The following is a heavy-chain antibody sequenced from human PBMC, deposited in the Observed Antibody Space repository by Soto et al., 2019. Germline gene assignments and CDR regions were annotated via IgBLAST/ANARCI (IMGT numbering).Heavy chain of an antibody. CDR2: IRAYNGNT. D-gene: IGHD5-12*01. CDR1: GYSFSSYT. Sequence: QVQLVQSGGEVQKPGASVTVSCKASGYSFSSYTINWVRQAPGQGLEWLGWIRAYNGNTKYVEKLQGRVTMTTDTSTSTAYMELRNLRSDDTAVYYCARESKKWPDFWGPGTLVTVSS. J-gene: IGHJ4*02. CDR3: ARESKKWPDF. V-gene: IGHV1-18*04.